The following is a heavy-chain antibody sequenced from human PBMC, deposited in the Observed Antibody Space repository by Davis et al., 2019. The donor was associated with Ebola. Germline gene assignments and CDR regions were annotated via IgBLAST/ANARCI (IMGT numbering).Heavy chain of an antibody. CDR3: ASGSNDGSDY. D-gene: IGHD1-1*01. CDR2: IYYSGST. V-gene: IGHV4-39*07. CDR1: GGSISSSSYY. J-gene: IGHJ4*02. Sequence: SETLSLTCTVSGGSISSSSYYWGWIRQPPGKGLEWIGSIYYSGSTDYNPSLRSRVTISVDTSKNQFSLKLSSVTAADTAVYYCASGSNDGSDYWGQGTLVTVSS.